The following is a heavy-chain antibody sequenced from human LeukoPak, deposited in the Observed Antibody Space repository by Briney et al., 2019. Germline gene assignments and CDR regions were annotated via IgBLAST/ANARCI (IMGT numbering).Heavy chain of an antibody. CDR2: INHSGST. Sequence: GSLRLSCAASGFTFSSYEMNWVRQAPGKGLEWIGEINHSGSTNYNPSLKSRVTISVDTSKNQFSLKLTSVTAADTAVYFCARGGYYGSGNDFRFDPWGQGTLVTVSS. D-gene: IGHD3-10*01. CDR3: ARGGYYGSGNDFRFDP. CDR1: GFTFSSYE. V-gene: IGHV4-34*01. J-gene: IGHJ5*02.